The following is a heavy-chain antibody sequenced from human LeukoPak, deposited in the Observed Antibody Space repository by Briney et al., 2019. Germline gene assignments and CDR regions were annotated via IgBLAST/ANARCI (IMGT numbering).Heavy chain of an antibody. Sequence: ASVRVSCKASGYTFTRYDINGVRQTTGEGGERMGWMNPNSGNTGYAQKFQGRVTITRKTTISTAYMELSSMRSEATAVYYCARGRRAAGSYYFDYWGQGTLVTVSS. V-gene: IGHV1-8*01. CDR3: ARGRRAAGSYYFDY. D-gene: IGHD6-13*01. J-gene: IGHJ4*02. CDR1: GYTFTRYD. CDR2: MNPNSGNT.